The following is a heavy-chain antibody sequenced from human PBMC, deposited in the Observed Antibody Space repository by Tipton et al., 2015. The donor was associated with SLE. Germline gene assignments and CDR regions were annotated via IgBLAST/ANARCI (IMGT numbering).Heavy chain of an antibody. Sequence: SLRLSCSASGFTFSSYAMHWVRQAPGKGLEYVSAISSNGGSTYYADSMKGRFTISRDNSKNTLYLQMSSLRAEDTAVYYCVKKGSGGDWIWGQGTLVTVSS. CDR3: VKKGSGGDWI. J-gene: IGHJ4*02. V-gene: IGHV3-64D*06. CDR2: ISSNGGST. D-gene: IGHD2-21*01. CDR1: GFTFSSYA.